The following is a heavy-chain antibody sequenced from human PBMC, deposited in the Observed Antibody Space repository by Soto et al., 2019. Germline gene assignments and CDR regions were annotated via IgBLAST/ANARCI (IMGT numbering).Heavy chain of an antibody. CDR3: ARLRRDWGDAFDL. D-gene: IGHD3-16*01. J-gene: IGHJ3*01. CDR1: GGPFGSSA. V-gene: IGHV1-69*01. CDR2: IIPVFDKA. Sequence: QVQLVQSGADVKKPGSSVKVSCKTSGGPFGSSAISWVRQAPAQGLEWMGEIIPVFDKANYAQNFQGRLTITADEPTGTVFMQLGSLRSEDTAVYFCARLRRDWGDAFDLWGLGTFVTVSS.